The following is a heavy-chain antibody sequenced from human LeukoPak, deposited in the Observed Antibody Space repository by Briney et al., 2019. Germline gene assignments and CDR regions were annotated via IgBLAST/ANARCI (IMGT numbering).Heavy chain of an antibody. D-gene: IGHD6-13*01. CDR1: GDSISTYY. J-gene: IGHJ4*02. V-gene: IGHV4-59*12. Sequence: SETLSLTCIVSGDSISTYYWSWIRQSPGKGMEWIGYSFYTGTTNYNPSLKSRVTISVDRSKNQFSLKLSSVTAADTAVYYCARDSSSSYYFDYWGQGTLVTVSS. CDR2: SFYTGTT. CDR3: ARDSSSSYYFDY.